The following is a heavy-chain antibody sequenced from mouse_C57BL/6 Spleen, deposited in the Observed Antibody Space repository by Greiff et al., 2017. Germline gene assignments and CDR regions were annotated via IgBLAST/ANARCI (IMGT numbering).Heavy chain of an antibody. CDR2: IYPSDSET. CDR1: GYTFTSYW. Sequence: QVQLKQPGAELVRPGSSVKLSCKASGYTFTSYWMDWVKQRPGQGLEWIGNIYPSDSETHYNQKFKDKATLTVDKSSSTAYMQLSSLTSEDSAVYYCGRGELDYDEAWFAYWGQGTLVTVSA. J-gene: IGHJ3*01. V-gene: IGHV1-61*01. D-gene: IGHD2-4*01. CDR3: GRGELDYDEAWFAY.